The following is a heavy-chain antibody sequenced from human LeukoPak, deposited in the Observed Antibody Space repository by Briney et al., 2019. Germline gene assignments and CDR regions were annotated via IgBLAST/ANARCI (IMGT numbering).Heavy chain of an antibody. V-gene: IGHV4-59*11. D-gene: IGHD6-13*01. J-gene: IGHJ6*03. CDR2: IYYSGST. CDR3: ARGGYSSSWYYYYYYMDV. Sequence: SETLSLTCTVSGGPISSHYWSWIRQPPGKGLEWIGYIYYSGSTNYNPSLKSRVTISVDTSKNQFSLKLSSVTAADTAVYYCARGGYSSSWYYYYYYMDVWGKGTTVTVSS. CDR1: GGPISSHY.